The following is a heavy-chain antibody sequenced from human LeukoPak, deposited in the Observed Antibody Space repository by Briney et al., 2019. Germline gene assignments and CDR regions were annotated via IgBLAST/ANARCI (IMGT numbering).Heavy chain of an antibody. CDR1: GFTFSSYA. V-gene: IGHV3-30-3*01. CDR3: ASTAHLYYGSAWGDY. J-gene: IGHJ4*02. CDR2: ISYDGSNK. Sequence: GGSLRLSCAASGFTFSSYAMHWVRQAPGKGLEWVAVISYDGSNKYYADSVKGRFTISRDNSKNTLYLQMNSLRAEDTAVYYCASTAHLYYGSAWGDYWGQGTLVTVSS. D-gene: IGHD3-10*01.